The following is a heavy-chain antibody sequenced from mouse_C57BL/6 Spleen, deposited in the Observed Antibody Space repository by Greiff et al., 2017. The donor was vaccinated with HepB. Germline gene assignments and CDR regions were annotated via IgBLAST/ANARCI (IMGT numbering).Heavy chain of an antibody. Sequence: QVQLQQPGAELVRPGTSVKLSCKASGYTFTSYWMHWVKQRPGQGLEWIGVIDPSDSYTNYNQKFKGKATLTVDTSSSTAYMQRSSLTSEDSAVYYCARSGITTVVAWYFDVWGTGTTVTVSS. D-gene: IGHD1-1*01. J-gene: IGHJ1*03. CDR1: GYTFTSYW. V-gene: IGHV1-59*01. CDR2: IDPSDSYT. CDR3: ARSGITTVVAWYFDV.